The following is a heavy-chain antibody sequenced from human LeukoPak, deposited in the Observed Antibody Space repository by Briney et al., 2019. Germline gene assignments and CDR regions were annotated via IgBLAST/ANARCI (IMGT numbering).Heavy chain of an antibody. Sequence: RGASVKVSCKASGYTFTSNYIHWVRQAPGKGLEWMGGFDPEDGETNYAQKFQGRVTMTEDTSTDTAYMELSSLRSEGTAVYYCATAYDWGQNAFDIWGQGTMVTVSS. CDR2: FDPEDGET. D-gene: IGHD3-10*02. V-gene: IGHV1-24*01. CDR1: GYTFTSNY. CDR3: ATAYDWGQNAFDI. J-gene: IGHJ3*02.